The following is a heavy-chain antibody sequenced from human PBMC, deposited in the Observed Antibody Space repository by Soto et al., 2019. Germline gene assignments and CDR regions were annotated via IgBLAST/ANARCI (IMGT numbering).Heavy chain of an antibody. CDR3: ARGSLPLTRVRGLESNWFDP. V-gene: IGHV1-2*04. D-gene: IGHD3-10*01. CDR2: INPNSGGT. CDR1: GYTFTGYY. Sequence: ASVKVSCKASGYTFTGYYMHWVRQAPGQGLEWMGWINPNSGGTNYAQKFQGWVTMTRDTSISTAYMELSRLRSDDTAVYYCARGSLPLTRVRGLESNWFDPWGQGTLVTVSS. J-gene: IGHJ5*02.